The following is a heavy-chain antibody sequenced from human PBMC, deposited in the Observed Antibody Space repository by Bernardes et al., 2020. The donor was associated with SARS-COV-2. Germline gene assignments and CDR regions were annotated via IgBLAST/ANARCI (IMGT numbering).Heavy chain of an antibody. J-gene: IGHJ1*01. CDR3: VKVLLWFGES. Sequence: GGSLRLSCSASGFTFSSYGMNWVRQAPGKGLEYVSAISAAGHSTYYADSVKDRFTISRDNSKNTLYLQMSSLRPDDTAVYYCVKVLLWFGESWGQGTLVTGSA. D-gene: IGHD3-10*01. V-gene: IGHV3-64D*06. CDR2: ISAAGHST. CDR1: GFTFSSYG.